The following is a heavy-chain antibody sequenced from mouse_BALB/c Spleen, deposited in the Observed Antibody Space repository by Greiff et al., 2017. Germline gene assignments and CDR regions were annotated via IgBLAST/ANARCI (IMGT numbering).Heavy chain of an antibody. V-gene: IGHV1-18*01. J-gene: IGHJ4*01. CDR2: INPYNGGT. D-gene: IGHD2-2*01. Sequence: EVKLMESGPELVKPGASMKISCKASGYSFTGYTMNWVKQSHGKNLEWIGLINPYNGGTSYNQKFKGKATLTVDKSSSTAYMELLSLTSEDSAVYYCARERGVTTNYYAMDYWGQGTSVTVSS. CDR1: GYSFTGYT. CDR3: ARERGVTTNYYAMDY.